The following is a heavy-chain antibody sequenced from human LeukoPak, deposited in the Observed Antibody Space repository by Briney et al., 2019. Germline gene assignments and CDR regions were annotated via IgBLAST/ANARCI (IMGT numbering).Heavy chain of an antibody. CDR3: ARGKYSSTWYIYDP. V-gene: IGHV4-61*01. J-gene: IGHJ5*02. D-gene: IGHD6-13*01. CDR1: GTSVSNDHYY. Sequence: PSETLSLTCTVTGTSVSNDHYYWSWIRQPPGMGLEWIGYIYNSVITNYSPSLKSRVTMSADTSKNQISLKLSAVTVADTAIYYCARGKYSSTWYIYDPWGQGALVTVSS. CDR2: IYNSVIT.